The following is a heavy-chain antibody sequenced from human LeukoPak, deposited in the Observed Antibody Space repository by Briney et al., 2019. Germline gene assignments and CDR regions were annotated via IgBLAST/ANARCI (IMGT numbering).Heavy chain of an antibody. V-gene: IGHV3-30-3*01. J-gene: IGHJ4*02. D-gene: IGHD2-2*01. CDR1: GFTFSSYA. CDR3: ARDRVVPAAFDY. CDR2: ISYDGSNK. Sequence: GRSLRLSCAASGFTFSSYAMYWVRQAPGKGLEWVAVISYDGSNKYYADSVKGRFTISRDNSKNTLYLQMNSLRAEDTAVYYCARDRVVPAAFDYWGQGTLVTVSS.